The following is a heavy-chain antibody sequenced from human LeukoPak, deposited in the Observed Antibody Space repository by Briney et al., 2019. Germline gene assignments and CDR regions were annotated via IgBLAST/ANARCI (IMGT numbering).Heavy chain of an antibody. Sequence: PGGSLRLSCAASGFTFSSYAMSWVRQAPGKGLEWVSTFSGSGGNTYYADSVKGRFTISRDNSKNTLYLQMNSLRAEDTAVYYCAKAREAYCSGGSCYEFDYWGQGTLVTVSS. J-gene: IGHJ4*02. V-gene: IGHV3-23*01. CDR3: AKAREAYCSGGSCYEFDY. D-gene: IGHD2-15*01. CDR2: FSGSGGNT. CDR1: GFTFSSYA.